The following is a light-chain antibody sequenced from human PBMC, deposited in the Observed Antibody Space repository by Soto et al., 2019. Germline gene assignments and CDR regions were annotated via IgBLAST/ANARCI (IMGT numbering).Light chain of an antibody. CDR3: QQYDVLPWT. CDR2: VAS. J-gene: IGKJ1*01. CDR1: QDITNF. V-gene: IGKV1-33*01. Sequence: DLQMTQSPSSLSASVGDRVTITCQASQDITNFLNWYQQKPGKAPKLLIYVASNLETGVPSRFSGSGSGTDFSFTISSLQPEDIATYYCQQYDVLPWTFGKGTTVEVK.